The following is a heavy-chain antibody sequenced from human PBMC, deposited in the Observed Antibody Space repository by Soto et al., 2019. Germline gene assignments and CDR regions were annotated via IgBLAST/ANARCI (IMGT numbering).Heavy chain of an antibody. V-gene: IGHV3-48*01. CDR2: IDSRSSAV. Sequence: EVQLVESGGDMVQTGMSLRLSCEGSGFTFSSYVMNWVRQAPGKGPEWISYIDSRSSAVSYADSVKGRFTISRQNARDTVYLQMSSLSVEDTGVYYCVRDRSESEELLVPVWGQGTLVTVSS. CDR3: VRDRSESEELLVPV. D-gene: IGHD2-21*02. J-gene: IGHJ4*02. CDR1: GFTFSSYV.